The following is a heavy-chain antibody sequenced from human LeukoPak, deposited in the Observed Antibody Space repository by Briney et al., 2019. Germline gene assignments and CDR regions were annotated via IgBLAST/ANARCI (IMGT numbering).Heavy chain of an antibody. CDR2: IVYSGNT. CDR3: ARGLYDSRGYSNPFDH. J-gene: IGHJ4*02. CDR1: GGSISSSNYY. D-gene: IGHD3-22*01. Sequence: SETLSLTCSVSGGSISSSNYYWGWIRQPPGKGLEWIGSIVYSGNTHYNPSFKSRATISVDTSKKQVSLRLTSVTAADTAVYYCARGLYDSRGYSNPFDHYSQGTLVTVSS. V-gene: IGHV4-39*07.